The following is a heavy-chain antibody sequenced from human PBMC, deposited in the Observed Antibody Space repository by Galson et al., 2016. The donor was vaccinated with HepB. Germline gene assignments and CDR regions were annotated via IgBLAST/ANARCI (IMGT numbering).Heavy chain of an antibody. CDR3: VREGGYSNGWFDY. CDR2: IRSSGGHT. J-gene: IGHJ4*02. D-gene: IGHD5-18*01. CDR1: GFMFNIYN. V-gene: IGHV3-21*01. Sequence: SLRLSCAASGFMFNIYNMDWVRQAPGKGLEWVSSIRSSGGHTYYADSVKGRFTVSRDNAKKSLYLQMSSLRVEDTAIYYCVREGGYSNGWFDYWGQGTLVTVSS.